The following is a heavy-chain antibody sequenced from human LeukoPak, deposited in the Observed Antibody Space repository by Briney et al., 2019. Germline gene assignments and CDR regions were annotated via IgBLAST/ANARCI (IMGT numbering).Heavy chain of an antibody. D-gene: IGHD3-10*01. CDR1: GFTFSSYS. CDR2: ISSSSSYI. J-gene: IGHJ6*03. CDR3: AKDASGSYYMDV. V-gene: IGHV3-21*01. Sequence: GGSLRPSCAASGFTFSSYSMNWVRQAPGKGLEWVSSISSSSSYIYYADSVKGRFTISRDNAKNSLYLQMNSLRAEDTAVYYCAKDASGSYYMDVWGKGTTVTVSS.